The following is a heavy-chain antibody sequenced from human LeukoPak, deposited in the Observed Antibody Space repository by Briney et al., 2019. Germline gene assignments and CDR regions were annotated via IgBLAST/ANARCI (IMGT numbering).Heavy chain of an antibody. D-gene: IGHD2-8*01. V-gene: IGHV3-48*03. CDR2: ITSSASTI. J-gene: IGHJ4*02. CDR1: GFTFSSFE. CDR3: ARMVLSGSRYFDY. Sequence: GGSLRLSCAASGFTFSSFEMNWVRQAPGKGLEWVSYITSSASTIYYAESVKGRFTISRDNAKNSLFLQMNSLRAEDTAVYYCARMVLSGSRYFDYWGQGALVTVSS.